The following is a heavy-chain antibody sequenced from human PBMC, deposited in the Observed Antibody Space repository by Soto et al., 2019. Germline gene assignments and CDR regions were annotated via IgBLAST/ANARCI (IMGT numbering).Heavy chain of an antibody. Sequence: SETLSLTCTVSGGYVSSGSYYWSCIRQPPGKGLEWIGYIYYSGSTNYNPSLKSRVTIAVDMSKTQNSFKLSSVTAADTAVYYCARDRVVRGNPGHYYGMDVWGQGTTVTVSS. D-gene: IGHD3-10*01. CDR1: GGYVSSGSYY. V-gene: IGHV4-61*01. CDR3: ARDRVVRGNPGHYYGMDV. CDR2: IYYSGST. J-gene: IGHJ6*02.